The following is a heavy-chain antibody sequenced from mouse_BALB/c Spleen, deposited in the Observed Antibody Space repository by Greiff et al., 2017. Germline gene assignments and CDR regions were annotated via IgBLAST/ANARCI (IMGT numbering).Heavy chain of an antibody. CDR1: GFTFSSYA. D-gene: IGHD4-1*01. V-gene: IGHV5-9-4*01. CDR3: ARLGFDY. CDR2: ISSGGSYT. Sequence: EVHLVESGGGLVKPGGSLKLSCAASGFTFSSYAMSWVRQSPEKRLEWVAEISSGGSYTYYPDTVTGRFTISRDNAKNTLYLEMSSLRSEDTAMYYCARLGFDYWGQGTTLTVSS. J-gene: IGHJ2*01.